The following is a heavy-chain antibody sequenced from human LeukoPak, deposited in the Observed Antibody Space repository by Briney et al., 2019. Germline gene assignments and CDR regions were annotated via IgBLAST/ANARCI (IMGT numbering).Heavy chain of an antibody. CDR2: IYTSGST. D-gene: IGHD6-19*01. V-gene: IGHV4-4*07. CDR3: ARDTAVAGTFDY. CDR1: GGSISSYY. Sequence: PSETLSLTCTVSGGSISSYYWSWIRQPAGKGLEWIGRIYTSGSTNYNPSLKSRVTKSVDTSKNQFSLKLSSVTAADTAVYHCARDTAVAGTFDYWGQGTLVTVSS. J-gene: IGHJ4*02.